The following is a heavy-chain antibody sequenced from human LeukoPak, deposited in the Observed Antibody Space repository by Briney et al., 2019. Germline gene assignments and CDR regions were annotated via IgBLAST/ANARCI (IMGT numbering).Heavy chain of an antibody. CDR2: IYHSGST. Sequence: PSETLSLTCTVSGYSISSGYYWGWIRQPPGKGLEWIGSIYHSGSTYYNPSLKSRVTISVDTSKNQFSLKLSSVTAADTAVYYCARDTRNYYDSSGYYLVDYWGQGTLVIVSS. D-gene: IGHD3-22*01. CDR1: GYSISSGYY. CDR3: ARDTRNYYDSSGYYLVDY. J-gene: IGHJ4*02. V-gene: IGHV4-38-2*02.